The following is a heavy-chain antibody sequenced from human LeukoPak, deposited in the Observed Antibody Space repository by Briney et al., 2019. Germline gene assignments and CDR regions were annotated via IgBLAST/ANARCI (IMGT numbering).Heavy chain of an antibody. Sequence: SVKVSCKASGGTFSSYAISWVRQAPGQGLEWMGRIIPILGIANYAQKFQGRVTITADKSTSTAYMELSSLRSEDTAVYYCARVLGYCSSTSCHAYYYYGIDVWGQGTTVTVSS. D-gene: IGHD2-2*01. CDR3: ARVLGYCSSTSCHAYYYYGIDV. CDR2: IIPILGIA. J-gene: IGHJ6*02. V-gene: IGHV1-69*04. CDR1: GGTFSSYA.